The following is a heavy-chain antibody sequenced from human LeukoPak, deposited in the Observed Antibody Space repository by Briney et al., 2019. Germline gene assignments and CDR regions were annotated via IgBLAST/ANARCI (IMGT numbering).Heavy chain of an antibody. D-gene: IGHD6-13*01. Sequence: GASVKVSCKASGYTFTSYGISWVRQAPGQGLEWMGWISAYNGNTNYAQKLQGRVTMTRDTSISTAYMELSRLRSDDTAVYYCARDIAAAVPVGYWGQGTLVTVSS. CDR1: GYTFTSYG. CDR3: ARDIAAAVPVGY. V-gene: IGHV1-18*01. J-gene: IGHJ4*02. CDR2: ISAYNGNT.